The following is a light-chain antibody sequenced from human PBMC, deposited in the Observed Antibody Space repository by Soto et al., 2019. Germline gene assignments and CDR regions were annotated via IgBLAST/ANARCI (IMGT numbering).Light chain of an antibody. Sequence: EIVLTQSPGTLSLSPGERATLSCRASQSVSSHLAWYQQRPGQAPRLLIYGASSRATGIPDRFSGSGSGTDFTLTISRLEPEDFALYYCQQYGNSPPNTFGQGTRLEI. CDR3: QQYGNSPPNT. V-gene: IGKV3-20*01. J-gene: IGKJ5*01. CDR1: QSVSSH. CDR2: GAS.